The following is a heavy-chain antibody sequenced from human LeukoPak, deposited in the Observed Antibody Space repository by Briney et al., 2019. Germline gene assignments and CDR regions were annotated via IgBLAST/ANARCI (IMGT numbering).Heavy chain of an antibody. D-gene: IGHD3-10*01. CDR2: ITSNGGNT. CDR1: GFTLSSYG. Sequence: GGSLRLSCSASGFTLSSYGIHWVRQAPGKGLEYVSGITSNGGNTYYADSVKGRFTISRDNSKNTLSLQMSSLRAKDTAVYYCVRVLWFGESRGFDIWGQGTMVTVSS. V-gene: IGHV3-64D*06. CDR3: VRVLWFGESRGFDI. J-gene: IGHJ3*02.